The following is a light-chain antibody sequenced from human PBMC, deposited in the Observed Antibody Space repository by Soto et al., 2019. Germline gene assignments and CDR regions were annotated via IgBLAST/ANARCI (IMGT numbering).Light chain of an antibody. V-gene: IGKV3-15*01. CDR2: GAS. CDR1: QSVSSN. CDR3: QQYNNWIT. J-gene: IGKJ5*01. Sequence: EIVMTQSPATLSVSPGERATVSCRASQSVSSNVAWYQQIPGQTPRLLIYGASTRATGVPARFSGSWSGTEFTLTISSLQSEDFAVYYCQQYNNWITFGQGTRLEIK.